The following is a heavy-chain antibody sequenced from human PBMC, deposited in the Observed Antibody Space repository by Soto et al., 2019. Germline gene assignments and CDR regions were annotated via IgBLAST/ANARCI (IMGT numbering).Heavy chain of an antibody. Sequence: TGGSLRLSCAASGFTFSSYSMNWVRQAPGKGLEWVSSISSSSSYIYYADSVKGRFTISRDNAKNSLYLQMNSLRAEDTAVYYCARDGVGTTTYFGYFDYWGLGTLVTVSS. D-gene: IGHD1-26*01. V-gene: IGHV3-21*01. J-gene: IGHJ4*02. CDR3: ARDGVGTTTYFGYFDY. CDR1: GFTFSSYS. CDR2: ISSSSSYI.